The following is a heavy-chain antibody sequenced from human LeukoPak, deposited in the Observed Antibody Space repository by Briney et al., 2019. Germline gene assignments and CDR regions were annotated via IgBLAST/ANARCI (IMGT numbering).Heavy chain of an antibody. Sequence: PGGSLRLSCAASGFTFSSYAMHWVRRAPGKGLEWVAVISYDGSNKYYADSVKGRFTISRDNSKNTLYLQMNSLRAEDTAVYYCARGSGWYRYGIDYWGQGTLVTVSS. CDR2: ISYDGSNK. CDR1: GFTFSSYA. V-gene: IGHV3-30*04. D-gene: IGHD6-19*01. CDR3: ARGSGWYRYGIDY. J-gene: IGHJ4*02.